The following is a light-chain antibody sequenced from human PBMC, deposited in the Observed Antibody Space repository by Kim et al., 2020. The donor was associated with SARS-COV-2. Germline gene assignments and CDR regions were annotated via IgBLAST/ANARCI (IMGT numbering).Light chain of an antibody. Sequence: LSPGQTASITCSGNKLGEKYACWYQQKPGQSPVLVIYQDSKRPSGIPDRFSGSNSGNTATLTISGTQAMDEADYYCQAWDSSTGVFGGGTQLTVL. CDR1: KLGEKY. CDR3: QAWDSSTGV. J-gene: IGLJ3*02. V-gene: IGLV3-1*01. CDR2: QDS.